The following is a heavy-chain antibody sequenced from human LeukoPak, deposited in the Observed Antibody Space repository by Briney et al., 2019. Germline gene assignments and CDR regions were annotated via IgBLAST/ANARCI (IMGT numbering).Heavy chain of an antibody. CDR3: ARAVIDY. V-gene: IGHV3-48*04. D-gene: IGHD4-23*01. CDR1: GFTFSNYS. CDR2: IRSSSTTI. J-gene: IGHJ4*02. Sequence: GGSLRLSCEASGFTFSNYSMNWVRQAPGKGLEWVSYIRSSSTTIYYADSVKGRFTISRDNAKNTLYLQMNSLRAEDTAVYYCARAVIDYWGQGTLVTVSS.